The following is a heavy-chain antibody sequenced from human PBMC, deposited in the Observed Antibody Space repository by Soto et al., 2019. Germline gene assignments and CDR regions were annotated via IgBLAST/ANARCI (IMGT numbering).Heavy chain of an antibody. Sequence: QVQLVQSGTEVKKPGASVKVSCKASGYIMTTYGVSWERQAPGQGLEWVGWINAYNDHKNYAQKFQGRVTMTTDTSTSKAYMEMRSLSSDDTAVYYCATGTDFDYRGQGTVVTVSS. CDR3: ATGTDFDY. CDR1: GYIMTTYG. J-gene: IGHJ4*02. CDR2: INAYNDHK. D-gene: IGHD1-1*01. V-gene: IGHV1-18*01.